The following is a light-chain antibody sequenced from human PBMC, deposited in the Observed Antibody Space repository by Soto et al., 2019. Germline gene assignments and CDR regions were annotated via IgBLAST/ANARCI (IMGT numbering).Light chain of an antibody. CDR3: QSYDSGLSGSV. Sequence: QPVLTQPPSVSGAPGQRVTISCTGSSSNFGAGYAVHWYRQVPGTAPKLLIYDNNKRPSGVPDRFSSSKSDTSASLVITGLQAEHEADYYCQSYDSGLSGSVFGGGTKLTVL. CDR1: SSNFGAGYA. V-gene: IGLV1-40*01. J-gene: IGLJ3*02. CDR2: DNN.